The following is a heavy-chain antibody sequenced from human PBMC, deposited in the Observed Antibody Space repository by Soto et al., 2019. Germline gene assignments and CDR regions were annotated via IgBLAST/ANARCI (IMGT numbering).Heavy chain of an antibody. D-gene: IGHD2-15*01. Sequence: SPTISISCAISGDSFYTNREAWNWIWQSKSRGLEWLGRTYYRSKWYNDYAVSVKSRITINPDTSKNQFSLQLNSVTPEDTAVYYCLLSPVVVVAATLWIADCCSYY. V-gene: IGHV6-1*01. CDR2: TYYRSKWYN. J-gene: IGHJ6*01. CDR3: LLSPVVVVAATLWIADCCSYY. CDR1: GDSFYTNREA.